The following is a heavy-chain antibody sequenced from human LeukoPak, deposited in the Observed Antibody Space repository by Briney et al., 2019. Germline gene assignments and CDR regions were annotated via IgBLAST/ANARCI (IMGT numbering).Heavy chain of an antibody. CDR3: ARGVYGSGSYYPADYYYYYMDV. CDR1: GYTFTSYG. J-gene: IGHJ6*03. V-gene: IGHV1-18*01. CDR2: ISAYNGNT. D-gene: IGHD3-10*01. Sequence: ASVKVSCEASGYTFTSYGISWVRQAPGQGLEWMGWISAYNGNTNYAQKLQGRVTMTTDTSTSTAYMELRSLRSDDTAVYYCARGVYGSGSYYPADYYYYYMDVWGKGTTVTVSS.